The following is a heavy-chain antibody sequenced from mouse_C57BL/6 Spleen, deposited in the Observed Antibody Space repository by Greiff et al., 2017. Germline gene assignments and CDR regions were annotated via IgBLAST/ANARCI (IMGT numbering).Heavy chain of an antibody. D-gene: IGHD1-1*01. CDR2: IDPEDGDT. V-gene: IGHV14-1*01. Sequence: EVQLQQSGAELVRPGASVKLSCTASGFNIKDYYMHWVKQRPEQGLEWIGRIDPEDGDTEYAPKFQGKDTMTADTSSNTDYLQLSSLTSEDTAVYYCTTYYAGTGALDYWGQGTSVTVSS. J-gene: IGHJ4*01. CDR3: TTYYAGTGALDY. CDR1: GFNIKDYY.